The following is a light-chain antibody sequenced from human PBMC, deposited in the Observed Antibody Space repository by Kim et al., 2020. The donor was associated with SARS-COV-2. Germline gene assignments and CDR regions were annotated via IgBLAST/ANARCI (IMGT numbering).Light chain of an antibody. CDR3: QQSYSTPWT. CDR1: QSISSY. J-gene: IGKJ1*01. CDR2: AAS. Sequence: DIQMTQSPSSLSASVGDRVTITCRASQSISSYLNWYHQKPGKAPKLLIYAASSLQSAVPSRFSGSGSGTDFTLTISSLQPEDFATYYCQQSYSTPWTFGQGTKVEI. V-gene: IGKV1-39*01.